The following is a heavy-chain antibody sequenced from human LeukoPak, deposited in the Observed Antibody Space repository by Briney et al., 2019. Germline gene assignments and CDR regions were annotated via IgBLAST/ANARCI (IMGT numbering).Heavy chain of an antibody. J-gene: IGHJ4*02. V-gene: IGHV3-23*01. CDR3: AKAPVTTCRGAFCYPFDY. Sequence: GGSLRLSCAASGFTFSNAWMSWVRQAPGKGLEWVSAISDTGNTYHADSVKGRFTISRDSSKNTLFLQMNRLRPEDAAVYYCAKAPVTTCRGAFCYPFDYWGLGTLVTVSS. CDR2: ISDTGNT. CDR1: GFTFSNAW. D-gene: IGHD2-15*01.